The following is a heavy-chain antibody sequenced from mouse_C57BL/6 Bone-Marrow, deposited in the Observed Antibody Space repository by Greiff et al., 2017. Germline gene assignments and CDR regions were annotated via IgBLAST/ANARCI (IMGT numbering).Heavy chain of an antibody. J-gene: IGHJ4*01. D-gene: IGHD1-1*01. CDR1: GYTFTSYT. CDR2: INPSSGYT. Sequence: QVQLKESGAELARPGASVKMSCKASGYTFTSYTMHWVKQRPGQGLEWIGYINPSSGYTKYNQKFKDKATLTADKSSSTAYMQLSSLTSENSAVYYCARARQICYYYGSDYYAMDYWGQGTSVTVSS. V-gene: IGHV1-4*01. CDR3: ARARQICYYYGSDYYAMDY.